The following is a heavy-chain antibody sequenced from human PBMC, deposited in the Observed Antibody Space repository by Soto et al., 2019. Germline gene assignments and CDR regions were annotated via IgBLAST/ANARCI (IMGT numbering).Heavy chain of an antibody. J-gene: IGHJ5*02. CDR1: GYTFTGYY. D-gene: IGHD2-2*02. CDR3: ARGLDLIVVVPAAILYWFDP. V-gene: IGHV1-2*02. CDR2: INPNSGGT. Sequence: ASVKVSCKASGYTFTGYYIHWVRQAPGQGLEWMGWINPNSGGTNYAQKFQGRVTMTRDTSINTVYMELSSLRSDDTAVYYCARGLDLIVVVPAAILYWFDPWGQGTLVTVSS.